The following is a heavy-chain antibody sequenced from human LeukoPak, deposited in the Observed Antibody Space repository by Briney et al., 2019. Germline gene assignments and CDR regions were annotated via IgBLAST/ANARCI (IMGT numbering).Heavy chain of an antibody. V-gene: IGHV3-30*18. CDR1: GFTFSSYG. CDR3: AKDQSSGWYSDAFDI. Sequence: PGRSLRPSCAASGFTFSSYGMHWVRQAPGKGLEWVAVISYDGSNKYYADSVKGRFTISRDNSKNTLYLQMNSLRAEDTAVYYCAKDQSSGWYSDAFDIWGQGTMVTVSS. D-gene: IGHD6-19*01. J-gene: IGHJ3*02. CDR2: ISYDGSNK.